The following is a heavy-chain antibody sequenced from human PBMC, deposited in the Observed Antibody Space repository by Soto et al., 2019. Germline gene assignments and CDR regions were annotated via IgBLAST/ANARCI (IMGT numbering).Heavy chain of an antibody. CDR2: ISYDGSNK. J-gene: IGHJ6*02. CDR1: GFTFSTYA. CDR3: ARDCLPITMVPDV. V-gene: IGHV3-30-3*01. D-gene: IGHD3-10*01. Sequence: QVQLVESGGGVVQPGRSLRLSCAASGFTFSTYAMHWVRQAPGKGLEWVAVISYDGSNKYYADSVKGRFTISRDNSKNTLYVQMNSLRAEDTAVYYCARDCLPITMVPDVWGQGTTVTVSS.